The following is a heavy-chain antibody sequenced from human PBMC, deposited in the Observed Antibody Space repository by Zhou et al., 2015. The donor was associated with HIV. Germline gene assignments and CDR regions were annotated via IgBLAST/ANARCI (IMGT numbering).Heavy chain of an antibody. D-gene: IGHD5-12*01. Sequence: QVQVVESGGGVVQPGRSLRLSCTASGFTFSSYGMHWVRQAPGKGLEWVAVISYDGSNKYYADSVKGRFTISRDNSKKTLYLQMNSLRAEDTAVYYCAKEGPGGYSGYDPGSFDYWGRGNPWSPSPQ. CDR1: GFTFSSYG. CDR2: ISYDGSNK. J-gene: IGHJ4*02. CDR3: AKEGPGGYSGYDPGSFDY. V-gene: IGHV3-30*18.